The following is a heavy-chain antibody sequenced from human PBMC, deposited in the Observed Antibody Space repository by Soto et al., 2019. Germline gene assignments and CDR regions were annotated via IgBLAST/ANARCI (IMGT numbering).Heavy chain of an antibody. CDR2: IWYDGSNK. CDR1: GFTFSSYG. Sequence: GGSLRLSCAASGFTFSSYGMHWVRQAPGKGLEWVAVIWYDGSNKYYADSVKGRFTISRDNSKNTLYLQMNSLRAEDTAVYYCSAGGSGWYPHFDYWGQGTLVPVSS. J-gene: IGHJ4*02. V-gene: IGHV3-33*01. D-gene: IGHD6-19*01. CDR3: SAGGSGWYPHFDY.